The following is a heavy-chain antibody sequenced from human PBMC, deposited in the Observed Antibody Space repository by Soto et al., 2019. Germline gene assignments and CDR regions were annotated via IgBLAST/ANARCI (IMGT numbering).Heavy chain of an antibody. J-gene: IGHJ4*02. V-gene: IGHV3-23*01. CDR2: ISGSGGST. CDR1: GFTFSSYA. CDR3: AKVLEQLEA. D-gene: IGHD6-13*01. Sequence: VQLLESGGGLVQPGGSLRLSCAASGFTFSSYAMSWVRQAPGKGLEWVAAISGSGGSTYYADSVEGRFTISRDNSNNTRYLQMNSLRAEDTAVYYCAKVLEQLEAWGQGTLVTVSS.